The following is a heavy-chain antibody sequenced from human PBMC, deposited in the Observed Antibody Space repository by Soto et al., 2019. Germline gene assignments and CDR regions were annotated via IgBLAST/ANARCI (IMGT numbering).Heavy chain of an antibody. J-gene: IGHJ3*02. CDR3: ASNGAADAFDI. D-gene: IGHD4-17*01. CDR1: GCTFSSYA. Sequence: GGSLRLSCAASGCTFSSYAMHWVRQAPGKGLEWVAIISYDGTNKYYADSMKGRFTISRDNSKNTLYLQMNSLRAEDTAVYYWASNGAADAFDIWGQGTMVTVSS. CDR2: ISYDGTNK. V-gene: IGHV3-30*04.